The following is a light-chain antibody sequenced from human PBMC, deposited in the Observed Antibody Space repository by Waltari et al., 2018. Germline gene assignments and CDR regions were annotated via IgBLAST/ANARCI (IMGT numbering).Light chain of an antibody. V-gene: IGLV2-11*01. CDR2: DVT. CDR1: SSDAGGYDY. CDR3: CSYAGSYTHVV. J-gene: IGLJ2*01. Sequence: QSALTQPRSVSGYPGQSVTISCTGTSSDAGGYDYVSLYQHHPGKAPKLMLCDVTKRPSGVPDRFSGSKSGNTASLTISGLQAEDEADYYCCSYAGSYTHVVFGGGTKLTVL.